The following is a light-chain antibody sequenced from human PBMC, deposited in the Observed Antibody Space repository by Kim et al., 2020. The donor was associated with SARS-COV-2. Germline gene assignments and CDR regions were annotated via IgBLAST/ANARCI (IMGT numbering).Light chain of an antibody. V-gene: IGLV3-21*03. CDR1: NGGRTG. Sequence: GKSAGVTCGGNNGGRTGGPWGRRKRGQGTVLVVYDDSDRPSGIPERSSDSNSANTATLTISRVEAGDEADYYCQVWDNSSEHRGYDFGTGTKVTVL. CDR2: DDS. J-gene: IGLJ1*01. CDR3: QVWDNSSEHRGYD.